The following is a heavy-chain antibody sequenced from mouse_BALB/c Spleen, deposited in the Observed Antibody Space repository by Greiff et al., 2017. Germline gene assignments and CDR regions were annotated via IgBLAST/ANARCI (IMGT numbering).Heavy chain of an antibody. V-gene: IGHV5-6*01. CDR2: ISSGGSYT. CDR1: GFTFSSYG. Sequence: EVQLVESGGDLVKPGGSLKLSCAASGFTFSSYGMSWVRQTPDKRLEWVATISSGGSYTYYPDSVKGRFTISRDNAKNTLYLQMSSLKSEDTAMYYCARQYYDGAMDYWGQGTSVTVSS. CDR3: ARQYYDGAMDY. J-gene: IGHJ4*01. D-gene: IGHD2-3*01.